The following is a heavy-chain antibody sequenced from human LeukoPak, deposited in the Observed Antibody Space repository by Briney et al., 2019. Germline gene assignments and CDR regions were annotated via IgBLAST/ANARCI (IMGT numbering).Heavy chain of an antibody. J-gene: IGHJ4*02. D-gene: IGHD1-26*01. CDR3: ARDREGGSDY. CDR2: IYYSGST. V-gene: IGHV4-59*01. CDR1: GGSISSYY. Sequence: SETLSLTCTVSGGSISSYYWSWIRQPPGKGLEWIGYIYYSGSTNYNPSLKSRVTISVDTSKNQFSLKLSSVTAADTAVYYCARDREGGSDYWGQGTLVTVSS.